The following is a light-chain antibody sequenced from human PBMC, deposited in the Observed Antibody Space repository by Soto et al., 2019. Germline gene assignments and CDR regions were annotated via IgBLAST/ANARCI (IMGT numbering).Light chain of an antibody. Sequence: QSVLTQPPSVSGAPGQRVTISCTGSSSNIGAGYDVHWYQRLPGTAPKLLIYGNSNRPSGVPDRFSGSKSGTSASLAITGLQGEDEADDDCQSYDSSLSGWVFGGGTKVTVL. CDR2: GNS. V-gene: IGLV1-40*01. CDR1: SSNIGAGYD. J-gene: IGLJ3*02. CDR3: QSYDSSLSGWV.